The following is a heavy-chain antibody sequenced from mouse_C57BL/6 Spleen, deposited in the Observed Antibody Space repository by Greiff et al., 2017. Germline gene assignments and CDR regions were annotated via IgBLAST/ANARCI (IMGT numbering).Heavy chain of an antibody. Sequence: QVQLQQPGAELVRPGTSVKLSCKASGYTFTSYWMHWVKQRPGQGLEWIGVIDPSDSYTNYNQKVKGKATLTVDTSSSTADMQLSSLTSEDSAVYYCARSTKGYFDVWGTGTTVTVSS. CDR3: ARSTKGYFDV. CDR2: IDPSDSYT. V-gene: IGHV1-59*01. D-gene: IGHD2-1*01. CDR1: GYTFTSYW. J-gene: IGHJ1*03.